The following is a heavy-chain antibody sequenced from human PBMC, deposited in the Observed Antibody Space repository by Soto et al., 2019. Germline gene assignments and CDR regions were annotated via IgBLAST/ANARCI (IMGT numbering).Heavy chain of an antibody. CDR1: GVTVTDYA. J-gene: IGHJ5*02. CDR3: SGVFSSDMMTVEDFDL. CDR2: VSGIGGST. Sequence: GGALRLSCADYGVTVTDYALSWISMAPGKGLELVATVSGIGGSTYLADSVQGRLIISRVNSKNTVSLLMNSLRAEDTAVYYCSGVFSSDMMTVEDFDLWGQATLGPGSS. D-gene: IGHD3-10*01. V-gene: IGHV3-23*01.